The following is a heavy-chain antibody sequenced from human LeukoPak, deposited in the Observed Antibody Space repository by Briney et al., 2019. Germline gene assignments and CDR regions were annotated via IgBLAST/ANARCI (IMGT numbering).Heavy chain of an antibody. J-gene: IGHJ4*02. CDR3: ARRNYGDYDHYFDY. CDR2: IYWSGST. Sequence: PSETLSVTCTVSGGSIRGYYWSWSRQPPGKGLEWRGWIYWSGSTNYNTSLKSRVTISGDTSRNQFCLRGGSVTAADPAVYFRARRNYGDYDHYFDYWGQGILVSVSS. V-gene: IGHV4-59*08. D-gene: IGHD4-17*01. CDR1: GGSIRGYY.